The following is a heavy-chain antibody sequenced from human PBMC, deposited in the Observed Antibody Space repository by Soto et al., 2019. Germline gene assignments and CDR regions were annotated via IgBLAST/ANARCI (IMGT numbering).Heavy chain of an antibody. CDR3: EGLKPGAFDS. CDR1: GGSISSYY. V-gene: IGHV4-59*01. D-gene: IGHD2-2*01. Sequence: QVQLQESGPGLVKPSETLSLTCTVSGGSISSYYWSWIRQPPGKGLEWIGYIYYSGSTNYNPSLKSRVTISVDTSKNKLSLKISSVTAAETAVYYCEGLKPGAFDSGGQGALVTVSS. J-gene: IGHJ4*02. CDR2: IYYSGST.